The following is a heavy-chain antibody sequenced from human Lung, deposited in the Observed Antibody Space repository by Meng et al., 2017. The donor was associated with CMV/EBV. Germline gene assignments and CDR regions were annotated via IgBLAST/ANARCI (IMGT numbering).Heavy chain of an antibody. CDR2: IYPGDSDT. V-gene: IGHV5-51*01. CDR3: ARIGYCSSTSCYPPSPNRQRYYYYGMDV. D-gene: IGHD2-2*01. Sequence: GGSLRLSCKGSGYSFTSYWIGWVRQMPGKGLEWMGIIYPGDSDTRYSPSFQGQVTISADKSISTAYLQWSSLKASDTAMYYCARIGYCSSTSCYPPSPNRQRYYYYGMDVWXQGTTVXVSS. CDR1: GYSFTSYW. J-gene: IGHJ6*02.